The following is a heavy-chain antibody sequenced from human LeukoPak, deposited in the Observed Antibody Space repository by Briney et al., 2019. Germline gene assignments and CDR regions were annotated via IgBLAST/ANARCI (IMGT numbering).Heavy chain of an antibody. CDR2: IRFDGANK. Sequence: GGSLRLSCAASGFTFSTYGMHWVRQAPGKGLEWVAFIRFDGANKYYADSVKGRFAISRDSSKNTLYLQMNSLRAEDTAVYYCAKGYCSGSCYNGLDYWGQGTLVTVSS. CDR3: AKGYCSGSCYNGLDY. V-gene: IGHV3-30*02. CDR1: GFTFSTYG. D-gene: IGHD2-15*01. J-gene: IGHJ4*02.